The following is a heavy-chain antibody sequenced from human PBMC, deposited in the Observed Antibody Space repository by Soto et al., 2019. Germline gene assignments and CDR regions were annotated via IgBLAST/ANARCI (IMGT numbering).Heavy chain of an antibody. D-gene: IGHD2-8*01. Sequence: QVQLEQSGPGLVKPSQTLSLTCKISGGSISSVNHYWSWIRQSPGEGLEWIGYIFDSGTTHYNPFLKGPVTLSGVPSQSQFSLAIHSVTGGDTAVYYCSREVSWNGGFGFWGQGTLVTVSS. CDR1: GGSISSVNHY. CDR3: SREVSWNGGFGF. J-gene: IGHJ1*01. CDR2: IFDSGTT. V-gene: IGHV4-31*02.